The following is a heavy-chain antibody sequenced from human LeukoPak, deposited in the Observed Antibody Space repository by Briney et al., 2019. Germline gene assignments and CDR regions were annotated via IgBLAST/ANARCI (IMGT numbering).Heavy chain of an antibody. CDR1: GYTFTSYG. CDR2: ISAYNGNT. J-gene: IGHJ4*02. Sequence: ASVKVSCKASGYTFTSYGISWVRQAPGQGLEWMGWISAYNGNTNYAQKLQGRVTMTRDTSTSAVYMELSSLRSEDTAVYYCARSPSPPYGDHIDYWGQGTLVTVSS. V-gene: IGHV1-18*01. D-gene: IGHD4-17*01. CDR3: ARSPSPPYGDHIDY.